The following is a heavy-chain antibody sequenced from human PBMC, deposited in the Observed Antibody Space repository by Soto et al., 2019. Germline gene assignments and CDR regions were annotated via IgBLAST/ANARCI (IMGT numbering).Heavy chain of an antibody. CDR2: IYYSGST. D-gene: IGHD6-19*01. J-gene: IGHJ4*02. CDR3: ARTRPIAVAGTSSFDY. CDR1: GGSISSSSYY. V-gene: IGHV4-39*01. Sequence: SETLSLTCTVSGGSISSSSYYWGWIRQPPWKGLEWIGSIYYSGSTYYNPSLKSRVTISVDTSKNQFSLKLSSVTAADTAVYYCARTRPIAVAGTSSFDYWGQGTLVTVSS.